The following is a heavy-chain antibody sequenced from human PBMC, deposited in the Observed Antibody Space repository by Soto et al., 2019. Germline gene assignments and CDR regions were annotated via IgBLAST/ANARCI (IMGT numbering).Heavy chain of an antibody. V-gene: IGHV3-23*01. Sequence: GGSLRLSCAASGFTFSSYAMSWVRQAPGKGLEWVSSISGGGGGSTYYADSVKGRFTISRDNSKNTLYLQMNSLRAEDTAVYYCAASSGWYPFDYWGQGTLVTVSS. CDR3: AASSGWYPFDY. CDR2: ISGGGGGST. D-gene: IGHD6-19*01. CDR1: GFTFSSYA. J-gene: IGHJ4*02.